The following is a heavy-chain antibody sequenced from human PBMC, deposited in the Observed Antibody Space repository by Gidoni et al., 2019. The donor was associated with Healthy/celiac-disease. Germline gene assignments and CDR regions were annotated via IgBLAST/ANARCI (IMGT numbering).Heavy chain of an antibody. CDR3: ARETDLGTSGSYSYFDY. Sequence: QVQLQHRGAGPLKPPEPRSLTCAVPGGSFSGYYWSGIRQPPGKGLECIGEINHSGSPNYNPSLKSRVPISVDTSKNQFSLKLSSVTAADTAVYYCARETDLGTSGSYSYFDYWGQGTLVTVSS. V-gene: IGHV4-34*01. J-gene: IGHJ4*02. CDR2: INHSGSP. CDR1: GGSFSGYY. D-gene: IGHD1-26*01.